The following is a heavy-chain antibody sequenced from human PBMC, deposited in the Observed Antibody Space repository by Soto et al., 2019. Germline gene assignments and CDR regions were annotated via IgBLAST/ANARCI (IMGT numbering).Heavy chain of an antibody. J-gene: IGHJ3*02. D-gene: IGHD1-26*01. CDR2: ITYDGSKK. V-gene: IGHV3-30-3*01. CDR1: GFTFSSYA. CDR3: AREGDHSESYCSDAFGI. Sequence: QVQLVESGGGVVQPGRSLRLSCAASGFTFSSYAMHWVRQAPGKGLEWVAVITYDGSKKYYADSVKGRFTISRDNAKNPLELHMHDLRAKDTAASYCAREGDHSESYCSDAFGIWGQGTMVTVSS.